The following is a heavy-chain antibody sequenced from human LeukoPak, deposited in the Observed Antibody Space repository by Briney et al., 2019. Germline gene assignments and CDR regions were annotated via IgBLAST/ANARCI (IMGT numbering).Heavy chain of an antibody. CDR1: GFTVSTDH. CDR2: SYSEEWVAISYSGGTS. D-gene: IGHD1-26*01. V-gene: IGHV3-53*01. J-gene: IGHJ4*02. CDR3: ARVWELSFDH. Sequence: GGSLRLSCAASGFTVSTDHMSWVRQAPGKGLEWVAISYSEEWVAISYSGGTSRYAESVKGRFTISRDNSRNTLSLQMNSLRAEDTALYYCARVWELSFDHWGQGTLVTVSS.